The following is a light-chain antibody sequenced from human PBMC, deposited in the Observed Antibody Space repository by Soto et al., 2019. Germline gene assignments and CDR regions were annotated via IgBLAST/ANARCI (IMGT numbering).Light chain of an antibody. CDR3: CSYAGITTYYV. CDR1: SSDVGGYNS. CDR2: DVT. V-gene: IGLV2-14*01. J-gene: IGLJ1*01. Sequence: QSALTQPASVSGSPGESITISCTGTSSDVGGYNSVSWYQQHPGKAPKLIIYDVTNRPSGVSYRFSGSKSGNTASLTISGLQAEDEADYYCCSYAGITTYYVFGTGTKVTVL.